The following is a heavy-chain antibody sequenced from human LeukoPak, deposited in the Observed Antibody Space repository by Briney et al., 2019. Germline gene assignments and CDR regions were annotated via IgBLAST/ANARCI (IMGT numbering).Heavy chain of an antibody. J-gene: IGHJ3*02. CDR2: IYYSGST. CDR1: GGSISSYY. V-gene: IGHV4-59*01. Sequence: SETLSLTCTVSGGSISSYYWSWLRQPPGKGLEWIGYIYYSGSTNYNPSLKSRVTISVDTSKNQFSLKLSSVTAADTAVYYCARAGWFGESDAFDIWGQGTMVTVSS. CDR3: ARAGWFGESDAFDI. D-gene: IGHD3-10*01.